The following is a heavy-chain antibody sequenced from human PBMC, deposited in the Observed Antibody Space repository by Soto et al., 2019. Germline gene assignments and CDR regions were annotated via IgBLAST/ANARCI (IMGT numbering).Heavy chain of an antibody. Sequence: GVSLRLSWAACRFAFSDLYMTWIRQAPGKRLEWVSYISSSSSYTNYADSVKGRFTISRDNAKNSLYLQMNSLRAEDTAVYYCSRDRVPYSSSPYFDYWGQGTLVNVCS. CDR1: RFAFSDLY. V-gene: IGHV3-11*06. CDR3: SRDRVPYSSSPYFDY. J-gene: IGHJ4*02. CDR2: ISSSSSYT. D-gene: IGHD6-6*01.